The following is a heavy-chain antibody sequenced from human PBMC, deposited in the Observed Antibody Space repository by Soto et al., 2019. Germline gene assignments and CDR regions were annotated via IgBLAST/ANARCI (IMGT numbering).Heavy chain of an antibody. CDR2: VNPSGGHA. V-gene: IGHV1-46*01. Sequence: QVQLVQSGAEVKKPGASVKVSCKASGDTFTDYYIHWVRQAPGQGLEWMGTVNPSGGHATYAQHFLGRMTMTRDTSTSTLYMELTSLTSEDTAVYYCARGGHVVVVTAALDFWGQGTLVTVSS. D-gene: IGHD2-21*02. J-gene: IGHJ4*02. CDR3: ARGGHVVVVTAALDF. CDR1: GDTFTDYY.